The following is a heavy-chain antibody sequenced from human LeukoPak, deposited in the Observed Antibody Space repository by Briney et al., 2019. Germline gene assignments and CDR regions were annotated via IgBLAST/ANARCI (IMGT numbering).Heavy chain of an antibody. Sequence: GGSLRLSCAASGFTFATYAMTWVRQAPGQGLEWVSGISHSGGSTYYADSVKGRFNISRDNSRNTVYLQMNSLRAEDSAVYHCARGPYCGGGTCYTLGAFDIWGQGTLASVSS. CDR1: GFTFATYA. J-gene: IGHJ3*02. D-gene: IGHD2-15*01. CDR2: ISHSGGST. V-gene: IGHV3-23*01. CDR3: ARGPYCGGGTCYTLGAFDI.